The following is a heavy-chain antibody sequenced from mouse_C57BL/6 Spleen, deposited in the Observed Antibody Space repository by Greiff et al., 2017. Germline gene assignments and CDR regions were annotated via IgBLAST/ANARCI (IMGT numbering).Heavy chain of an antibody. CDR2: IYPRSGNS. Sequence: QVHLTHSGAELARPGASVKLSCKASGYTFTSYGISWVKQRTGQGLEWIGEIYPRSGNSYYNEKFKGKATRTADKSSSTAYMKLRSLASEVSAVYFCTRRNSNYVEYWGKGTTLTVST. V-gene: IGHV1-81*01. CDR1: GYTFTSYG. CDR3: TRRNSNYVEY. D-gene: IGHD2-5*01. J-gene: IGHJ2*01.